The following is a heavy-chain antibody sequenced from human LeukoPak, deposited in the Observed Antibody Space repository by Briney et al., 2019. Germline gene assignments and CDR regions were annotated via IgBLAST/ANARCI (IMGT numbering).Heavy chain of an antibody. D-gene: IGHD3-22*01. CDR1: GGSISSGGYY. CDR2: IYYSGST. J-gene: IGHJ4*02. V-gene: IGHV4-31*03. Sequence: SQTLSLTCTVSGGSISSGGYYWSWIRQHPGKGLEWIGYIYYSGSTYYNPSLKSRVTISVDTSKNQFSLKLSSVTAADTAVYYCAREYYDSSGSPRAFDYWGQGTLVTVSS. CDR3: AREYYDSSGSPRAFDY.